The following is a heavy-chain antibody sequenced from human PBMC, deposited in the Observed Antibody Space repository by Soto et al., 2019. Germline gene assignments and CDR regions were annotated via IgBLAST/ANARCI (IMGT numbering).Heavy chain of an antibody. CDR2: IYSGGST. J-gene: IGHJ4*02. CDR1: GFTVSSNF. Sequence: PGVSLRLSCASSGFTVSSNFMSWVRQAPGKGLEWVSVIYSGGSTYYADSVKGRFTISRDNSKNTLYLQMNSLGAEDTAVYYCAGGQDNLAVNFDYWGQGT. V-gene: IGHV3-66*01. CDR3: AGGQDNLAVNFDY. D-gene: IGHD1-1*01.